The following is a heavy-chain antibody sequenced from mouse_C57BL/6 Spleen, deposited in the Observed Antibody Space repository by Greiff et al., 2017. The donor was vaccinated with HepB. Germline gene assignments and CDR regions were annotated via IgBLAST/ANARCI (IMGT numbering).Heavy chain of an antibody. CDR3: ARTPSWDYYFDY. CDR1: GYTFTSYT. CDR2: INPSSGYT. Sequence: VQLMESGAELARPGASVKMSCKASGYTFTSYTMHWVKQRPGQGLEWIGYINPSSGYTKYNQKFKDKATLTADKSSSTAYMQLSSLTSEDSAVYYCARTPSWDYYFDYWGQGTTLTVSS. D-gene: IGHD4-1*01. V-gene: IGHV1-4*01. J-gene: IGHJ2*01.